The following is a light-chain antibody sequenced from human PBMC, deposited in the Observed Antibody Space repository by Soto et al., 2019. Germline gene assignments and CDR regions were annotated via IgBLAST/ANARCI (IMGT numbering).Light chain of an antibody. CDR1: QTVSSRY. CDR2: ASS. CDR3: QQYGISPIT. V-gene: IGKV3-20*01. Sequence: EIVLTQSPFTLSFSPGXRATRSXXSSQTVSSRYLAWYQQNPGQAPRLLIYASSSRATGIPDRFSGSGSGTDFSLTISRLEPEDFAVYYCQQYGISPITFGQGTRLEIK. J-gene: IGKJ5*01.